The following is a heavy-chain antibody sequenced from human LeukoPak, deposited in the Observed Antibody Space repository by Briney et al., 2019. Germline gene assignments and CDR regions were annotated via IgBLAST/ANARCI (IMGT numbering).Heavy chain of an antibody. CDR2: INHSGST. CDR3: ARGSGWFGELYFPDAFDI. CDR1: GGSFSGYY. D-gene: IGHD3-10*01. V-gene: IGHV4-34*01. Sequence: PSETLSLTCAVYGGSFSGYYWSWIRQPPGKGLECIGEINHSGSTNYNPSLKSRVTISVDTSKNQFSPKLSSVTAADTAVYYCARGSGWFGELYFPDAFDIWGQGTMVTVSS. J-gene: IGHJ3*02.